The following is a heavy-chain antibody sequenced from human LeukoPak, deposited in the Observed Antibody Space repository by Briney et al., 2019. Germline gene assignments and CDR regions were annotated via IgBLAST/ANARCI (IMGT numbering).Heavy chain of an antibody. CDR3: ARAAQYYYDSSGYYDY. CDR1: GGTFSSYA. D-gene: IGHD3-22*01. V-gene: IGHV1-69*05. CDR2: IIPIFGTA. J-gene: IGHJ4*02. Sequence: SVKVSCKASGGTFSSYAISWVRQAPGHGLEWMGGIIPIFGTANYAQKFQGRVTITTDESTSTAYMELSSLRSEDTAVYYCARAAQYYYDSSGYYDYWGQGTLVTVSS.